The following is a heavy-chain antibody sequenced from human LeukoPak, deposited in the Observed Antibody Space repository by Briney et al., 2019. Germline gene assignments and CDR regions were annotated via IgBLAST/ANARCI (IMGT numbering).Heavy chain of an antibody. Sequence: GGSLRLSCAASGFTFSSYSMNWVRQAPGKGLEWVSYISSSSSTIYYADSVKGRFTISRDNAKNSLYLQMNSLRAEDTAVYYCATATHHFYMDVWGKGTTVTVSS. CDR3: ATATHHFYMDV. J-gene: IGHJ6*03. V-gene: IGHV3-48*04. CDR2: ISSSSSTI. CDR1: GFTFSSYS.